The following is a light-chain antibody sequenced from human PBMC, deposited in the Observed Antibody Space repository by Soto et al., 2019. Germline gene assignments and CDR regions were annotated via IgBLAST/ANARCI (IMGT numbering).Light chain of an antibody. CDR3: QSYDSSLSGWA. V-gene: IGLV1-40*01. J-gene: IGLJ2*01. CDR1: SSNIGAGYD. Sequence: QSVLTQPPSVSGAPGQRVTISCIGSSSNIGAGYDVHWYQQLPGTAPKLLIYGNSNRPSGVPDRFSGSKSGTSASLAITGLQAEDEADYYCQSYDSSLSGWAFGGGTKLTVL. CDR2: GNS.